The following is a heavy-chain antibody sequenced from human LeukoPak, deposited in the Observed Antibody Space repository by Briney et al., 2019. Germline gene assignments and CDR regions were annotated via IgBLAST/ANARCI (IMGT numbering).Heavy chain of an antibody. CDR2: IIPIFGTA. Sequence: WASVKVSCKASGGTFSSYAISWVRQAPGQGLEWMGGIIPIFGTAKYAQKFQGRVTITADESTSTAYMDLSSVTSEDTAVYYCACRTSGFDYWGQGTLVTVSS. V-gene: IGHV1-69*13. D-gene: IGHD1-14*01. J-gene: IGHJ4*02. CDR3: ACRTSGFDY. CDR1: GGTFSSYA.